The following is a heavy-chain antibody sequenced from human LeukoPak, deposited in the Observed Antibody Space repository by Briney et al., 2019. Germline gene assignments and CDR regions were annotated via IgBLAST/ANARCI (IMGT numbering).Heavy chain of an antibody. CDR1: GGTFSSYA. J-gene: IGHJ3*02. D-gene: IGHD5-18*01. CDR2: IIPIFGTA. Sequence: SVKVSCKASGGTFSSYAISWVRQAPGQGLEWMGGIIPIFGTANYAQKFQGRVTITADKSTSTAYMELSSLRSEDTAVYYCARDRERIQLWSDAFDIWGQGTMVTVSS. CDR3: ARDRERIQLWSDAFDI. V-gene: IGHV1-69*06.